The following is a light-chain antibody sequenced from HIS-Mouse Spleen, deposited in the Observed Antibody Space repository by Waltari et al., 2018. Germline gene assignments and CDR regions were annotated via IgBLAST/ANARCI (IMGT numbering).Light chain of an antibody. CDR3: YSTDSSGNHRV. CDR1: ALQKHD. Sequence: SYELTQPPSVSVSPGQTARITCAGDALQKHDAYWYQQKSGQAPVLVIYEDSKRPSGIPERFSGSSSGTMATLTISGAQVEDEADYYCYSTDSSGNHRVFGGGTKLTVL. CDR2: EDS. J-gene: IGLJ2*01. V-gene: IGLV3-10*01.